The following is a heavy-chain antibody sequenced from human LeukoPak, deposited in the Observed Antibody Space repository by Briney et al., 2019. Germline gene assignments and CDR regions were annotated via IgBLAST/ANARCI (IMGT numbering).Heavy chain of an antibody. CDR3: AKGGRMVRGVTYYYYYYMDV. CDR1: GFTVSSNY. V-gene: IGHV3-23*01. D-gene: IGHD3-10*01. Sequence: GGSLRLSCAASGFTVSSNYMSWVRRAPGKGLEWVSAISGSGGSTYYADSVKGRFTISRDNSKNTLYLQMNSLRAEDTAVYYCAKGGRMVRGVTYYYYYYMDVWGKGTTVTVSS. J-gene: IGHJ6*03. CDR2: ISGSGGST.